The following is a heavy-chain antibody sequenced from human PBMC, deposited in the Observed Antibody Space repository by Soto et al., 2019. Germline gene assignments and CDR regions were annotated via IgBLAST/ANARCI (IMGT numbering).Heavy chain of an antibody. CDR1: AFTFSSYA. D-gene: IGHD1-26*01. CDR2: ISASGGST. J-gene: IGHJ4*02. Sequence: XESLSLSYVASAFTFSSYAMSWVRQAPGKGLEWVSHISASGGSTYYADSVKGRFTISRDNSKNTLYLHMNSLRAEDTAVYYCEKVWGDSGSFLDYWGQGTLVTVSS. V-gene: IGHV3-23*01. CDR3: EKVWGDSGSFLDY.